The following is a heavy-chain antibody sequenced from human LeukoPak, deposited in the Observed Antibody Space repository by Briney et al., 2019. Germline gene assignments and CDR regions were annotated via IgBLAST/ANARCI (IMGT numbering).Heavy chain of an antibody. V-gene: IGHV3-9*01. CDR1: GFIFDDYA. CDR3: AELGITMIGGV. D-gene: IGHD3-10*02. CDR2: ITWNSGTI. J-gene: IGHJ6*04. Sequence: AGGSLRLSCAASGFIFDDYAMHWVRQAPGKGLEWVSSITWNSGTIGYADSVKGRFTISRDNAKNSLYLQMNSLRAEDTAVYYCAELGITMIGGVWGKGTTVTISS.